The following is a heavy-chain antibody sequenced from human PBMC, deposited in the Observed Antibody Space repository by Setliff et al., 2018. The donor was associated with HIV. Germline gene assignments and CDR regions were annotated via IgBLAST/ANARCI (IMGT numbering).Heavy chain of an antibody. CDR1: GFPFSESX. Sequence: GGXLRLSXAVSGFPFSESXXXXXXQAPGKGLVWVSRINTDGSSAXYADSXXXRFTNSRDNANNTLSLQMDSLXXTDTXXYPCXXXXXNPSGFDSWGQGTLVTVSS. J-gene: IGHJ5*01. V-gene: IGHV3-74*03. D-gene: IGHD2-2*01. CDR3: XXXXXNPSGFDS. CDR2: INTDGSSA.